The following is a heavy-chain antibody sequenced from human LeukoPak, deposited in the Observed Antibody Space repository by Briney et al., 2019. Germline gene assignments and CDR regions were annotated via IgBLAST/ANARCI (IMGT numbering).Heavy chain of an antibody. J-gene: IGHJ4*02. CDR3: AKDLPDSSGYYPDY. Sequence: GGSLRLSCAASGFTFSSYGMHWVRQAPGKGLEWVAVISYDGSNKYYADSVKGRFTISRDNSKNTLYLQMNSLRAEDTAVYYCAKDLPDSSGYYPDYWGQGTLVTVSS. CDR2: ISYDGSNK. V-gene: IGHV3-30*18. D-gene: IGHD3-22*01. CDR1: GFTFSSYG.